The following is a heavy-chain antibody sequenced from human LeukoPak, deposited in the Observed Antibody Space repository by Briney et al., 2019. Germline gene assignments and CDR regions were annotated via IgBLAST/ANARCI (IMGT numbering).Heavy chain of an antibody. CDR3: AKPTCGGDCYSYYFDY. Sequence: GGSLRLSCAASGFTFSSYAMSWVRQAPGKGLEWVSAISGSGGSTDYADSVKGRFTISRDNSKNTLYLQINSLRAEDTAVYYCAKPTCGGDCYSYYFDYWGQGTLVTVSS. J-gene: IGHJ4*02. CDR2: ISGSGGST. D-gene: IGHD2-21*02. V-gene: IGHV3-23*01. CDR1: GFTFSSYA.